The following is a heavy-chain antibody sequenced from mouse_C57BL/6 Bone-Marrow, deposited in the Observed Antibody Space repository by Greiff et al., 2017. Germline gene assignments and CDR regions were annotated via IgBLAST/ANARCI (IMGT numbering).Heavy chain of an antibody. CDR3: ARHPDGYYGIAY. V-gene: IGHV2-6-1*01. CDR2: IWSDGST. Sequence: VKLMESGPGLVAPSQSLSITCTVSGFSLTSYGVHWVRQPPGKGLEWLVVIWSDGSTTYNSALKSRLSISKDNSKSQVFLKMNSLQTDDTAMYYCARHPDGYYGIAYWGQGTLVTVSA. D-gene: IGHD2-3*01. J-gene: IGHJ3*01. CDR1: GFSLTSYG.